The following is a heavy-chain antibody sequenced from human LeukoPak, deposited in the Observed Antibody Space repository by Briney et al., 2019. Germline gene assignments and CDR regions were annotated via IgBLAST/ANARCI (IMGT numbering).Heavy chain of an antibody. J-gene: IGHJ4*02. CDR3: ARGKFSPPVASADY. CDR1: GGSFSGYY. CDR2: INHSGST. D-gene: IGHD2-21*01. V-gene: IGHV4-34*01. Sequence: SETLSLTCAVYGGSFSGYYWSWIRQPPGKGLGWIGEINHSGSTNYNPSLKSRVTISVDTSKNQFSLKLSSVTAADTAVYYCARGKFSPPVASADYWGQGTLVTVSS.